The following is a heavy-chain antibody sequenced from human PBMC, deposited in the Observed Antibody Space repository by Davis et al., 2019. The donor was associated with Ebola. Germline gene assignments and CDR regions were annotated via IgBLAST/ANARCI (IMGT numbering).Heavy chain of an antibody. CDR1: GFTVSSNY. CDR3: ARDRSTVTTGWFDP. D-gene: IGHD4-17*01. CDR2: IKQDGSEK. Sequence: GESLKISCAASGFTVSSNYMSWVRQAPGKGLEWVANIKQDGSEKYYVDSVKGRFTISRDNAKNSLYLQMNSLRAEDTAVYYCARDRSTVTTGWFDPWGQGTLVTVSS. J-gene: IGHJ5*02. V-gene: IGHV3-7*01.